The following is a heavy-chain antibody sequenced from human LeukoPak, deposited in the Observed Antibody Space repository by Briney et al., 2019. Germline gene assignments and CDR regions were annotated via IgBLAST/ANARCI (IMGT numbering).Heavy chain of an antibody. J-gene: IGHJ5*02. V-gene: IGHV4-59*01. Sequence: SETLSLTCTVSGGSISTYYWSWIRKPPGKGLEWIGHIYNSGSTNYSPSLKSRVTISVDTSKNQFSLKLTSVTAADTAVYYCARSLFTPGYNWFDPWGQGTLVTVSS. CDR1: GGSISTYY. CDR2: IYNSGST. D-gene: IGHD7-27*01. CDR3: ARSLFTPGYNWFDP.